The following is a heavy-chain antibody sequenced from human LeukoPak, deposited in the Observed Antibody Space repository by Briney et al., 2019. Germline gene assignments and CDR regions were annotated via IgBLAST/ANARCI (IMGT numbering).Heavy chain of an antibody. Sequence: GGSLRLSCAASGFTFSSYGMHWVRQAPGKGLEWVAFIRYDGSNKYYADSVKGRFTISRDNSKNTLYLQMNSLRPEDTAVYYCATSRSTGSYLTPYFDYWGQGTLVTVSS. CDR2: IRYDGSNK. CDR1: GFTFSSYG. V-gene: IGHV3-30*02. J-gene: IGHJ4*02. CDR3: ATSRSTGSYLTPYFDY. D-gene: IGHD3-10*01.